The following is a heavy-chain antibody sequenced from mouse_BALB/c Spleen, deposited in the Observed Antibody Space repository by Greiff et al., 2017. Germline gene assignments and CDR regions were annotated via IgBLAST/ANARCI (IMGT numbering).Heavy chain of an antibody. J-gene: IGHJ3*01. V-gene: IGHV5-6-4*01. D-gene: IGHD3-2*01. CDR1: GFTFSSYT. Sequence: EVKLVESGGGLVKPGGSLKLSCAASGFTFSSYTMSWVRQTPEKRLEWVATISSGGSYTYYPDSVKGRFTISRDNAKNTLYLQMSSLKSEDTAMYYCTRGDSSGYVRFAYWGQGTLVTVSA. CDR3: TRGDSSGYVRFAY. CDR2: ISSGGSYT.